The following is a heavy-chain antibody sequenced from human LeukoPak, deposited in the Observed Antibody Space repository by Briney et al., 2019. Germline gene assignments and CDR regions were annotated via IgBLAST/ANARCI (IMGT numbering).Heavy chain of an antibody. V-gene: IGHV1-8*01. CDR2: MNPNSGNT. Sequence: GASVTVSCKASGYTFTSYDINWVRQATGQGLEWMGWMNPNSGNTGYAQKFQGRVTMTRNTSISTAYMELSSLRSEDTAVYYCARGGGLRFLEWLSRDYYYGMDVWGQGTTVTVS. CDR1: GYTFTSYD. D-gene: IGHD3-3*01. J-gene: IGHJ6*02. CDR3: ARGGGLRFLEWLSRDYYYGMDV.